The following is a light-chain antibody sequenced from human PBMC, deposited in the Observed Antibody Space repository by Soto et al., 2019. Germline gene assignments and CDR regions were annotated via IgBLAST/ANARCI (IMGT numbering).Light chain of an antibody. Sequence: DIVITQTPGSLPFNPLAPASISCRSSQSLLDSADGNTYLDWYVQKPGQSPQLLIYTLSSRASGVPDRFSGIGSRTDFTLKISRVEAEDVGVYYCMQRREFPITFGQGTRLEI. CDR3: MQRREFPIT. J-gene: IGKJ5*01. CDR1: QSLLDSADGNTY. V-gene: IGKV2-40*01. CDR2: TLS.